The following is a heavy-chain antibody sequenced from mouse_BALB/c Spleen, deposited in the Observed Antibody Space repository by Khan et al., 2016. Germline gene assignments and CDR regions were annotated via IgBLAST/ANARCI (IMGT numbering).Heavy chain of an antibody. V-gene: IGHV1-9*01. CDR1: GYTFSNYW. D-gene: IGHD2-13*01. CDR3: AGGGGDPYFDY. CDR2: IFPGNDTS. Sequence: QVRLQQSGAELMKPGASVKISCKATGYTFSNYWIEWVKQRPGHGLEWIGEIFPGNDTSNYIEKFKGKATFTADTSSNTAYIQLSSLTSEDSAVXDGAGGGGDPYFDYWGQGTTLTVSS. J-gene: IGHJ2*01.